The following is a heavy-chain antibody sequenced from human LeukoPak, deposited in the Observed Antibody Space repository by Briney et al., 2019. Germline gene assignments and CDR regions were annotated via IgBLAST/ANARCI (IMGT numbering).Heavy chain of an antibody. J-gene: IGHJ4*02. CDR3: ACARDYYDSSGYSFDY. Sequence: GGSLRLSCAASGFTFSSYGMHWVRQAPGKGLEWVAFIRYDGSNKYYADSVKGRFTISRDNSKNTLYLQMNSLRAEDTAVYYCACARDYYDSSGYSFDYWGQGTLVTASS. CDR2: IRYDGSNK. CDR1: GFTFSSYG. V-gene: IGHV3-30*02. D-gene: IGHD3-22*01.